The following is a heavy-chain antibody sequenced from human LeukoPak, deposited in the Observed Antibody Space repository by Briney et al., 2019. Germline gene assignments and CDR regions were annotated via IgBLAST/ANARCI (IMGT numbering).Heavy chain of an antibody. CDR2: IYYSGST. J-gene: IGHJ4*02. V-gene: IGHV4-30-2*03. CDR3: ASFSLEWLLYPF. Sequence: SQTLSLTCAVSGGSISSGGFSWSWIRQPPGKGLEWIGSIYYSGSTYYNPSLKSRVTISVDTSKNQFSLKLSSVTAADTAVYYCASFSLEWLLYPFWGQGTLVTVSS. CDR1: GGSISSGGFS. D-gene: IGHD3-3*01.